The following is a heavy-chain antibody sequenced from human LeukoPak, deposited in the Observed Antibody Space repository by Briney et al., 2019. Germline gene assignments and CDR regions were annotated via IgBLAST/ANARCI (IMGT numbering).Heavy chain of an antibody. Sequence: ASVKVSCKASGDTFDNHAISWVRQAPGQGLEWMGRIIPILGIANYAQKFQGRVTITADKSTSTAYMELSSLRSEDTAVYYCARSSVGATTDYWGQGTLVTVSS. CDR2: IIPILGIA. D-gene: IGHD1-26*01. CDR1: GDTFDNHA. V-gene: IGHV1-69*04. CDR3: ARSSVGATTDY. J-gene: IGHJ4*02.